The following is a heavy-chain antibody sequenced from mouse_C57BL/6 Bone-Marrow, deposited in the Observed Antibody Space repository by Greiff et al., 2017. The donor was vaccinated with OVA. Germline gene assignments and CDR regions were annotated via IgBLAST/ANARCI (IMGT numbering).Heavy chain of an antibody. CDR3: ARRGYYDYDVEAY. V-gene: IGHV1-81*01. CDR1: GYTFTSYG. D-gene: IGHD2-4*01. Sequence: QVHVKQSGAELARPGASVKLSCKASGYTFTSYGISWVKQRTGQGLEWIGEIYPRSGNTYYNEKFKGKATLTADKSSSTAYMVLRSLTSEDSAVYFCARRGYYDYDVEAYWGQGTLVTVSA. J-gene: IGHJ3*01. CDR2: IYPRSGNT.